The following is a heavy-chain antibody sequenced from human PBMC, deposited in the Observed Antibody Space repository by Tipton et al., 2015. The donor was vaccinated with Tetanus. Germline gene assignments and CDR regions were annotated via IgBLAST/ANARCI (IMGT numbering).Heavy chain of an antibody. CDR3: ARVPGGSGKVPYYYYGMDV. CDR2: IYSGGST. Sequence: SLRLSCAASGFTVSSYYMRWVRQAPGKGLEWVSVIYSGGSTYYADSVKGRFTISRDDTKNTLYHQMNSLRAEDTAVYYCARVPGGSGKVPYYYYGMDVWGQGPTVTVSS. J-gene: IGHJ6*02. V-gene: IGHV3-53*01. D-gene: IGHD2-15*01. CDR1: GFTVSSYY.